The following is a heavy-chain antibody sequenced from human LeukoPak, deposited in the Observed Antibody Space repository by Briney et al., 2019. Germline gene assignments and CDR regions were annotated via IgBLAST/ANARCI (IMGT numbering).Heavy chain of an antibody. CDR2: IYYSGST. CDR1: GGSISSSSYY. J-gene: IGHJ2*01. D-gene: IGHD2-21*02. V-gene: IGHV4-39*01. Sequence: SETLSLTCTVSGGSISSSSYYWGWIRQPPGKGLEWIGSIYYSGSTYYNPSLKSRVTISVDTSKNQFSLKLSSVTAADTAVYYCASHCGGDCPDWYFDLWGRGTLVTVSS. CDR3: ASHCGGDCPDWYFDL.